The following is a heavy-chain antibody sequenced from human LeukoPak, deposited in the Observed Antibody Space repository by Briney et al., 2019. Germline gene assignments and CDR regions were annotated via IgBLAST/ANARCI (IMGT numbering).Heavy chain of an antibody. D-gene: IGHD3-22*01. CDR2: ISYDGSNK. CDR3: VKEVFRKAYYYDSSGYYRGSV. CDR1: GFTFSSYA. J-gene: IGHJ4*02. V-gene: IGHV3-30-3*01. Sequence: GRSLRLSCAASGFTFSSYAMHWVRQAPGKGLEWVAVISYDGSNKYYADSVKGRFTISRDNSKNTLYLQMNSLRAEDTAVYYCVKEVFRKAYYYDSSGYYRGSVWGQGTLVTVSS.